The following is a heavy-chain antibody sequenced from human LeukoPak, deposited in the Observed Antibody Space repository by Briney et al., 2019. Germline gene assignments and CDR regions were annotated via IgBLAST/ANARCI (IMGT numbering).Heavy chain of an antibody. Sequence: PGGSLRLSCAASGFTFSSYWMHWVRQAPGKGLVWVSRINSDGSSTSYADSVKGRFTISRDNAKNTLYLQMNSLRAEDTAAYYCARDHPSVAEGIDPWGQGTLVTVSS. V-gene: IGHV3-74*01. CDR3: ARDHPSVAEGIDP. D-gene: IGHD6-19*01. J-gene: IGHJ5*02. CDR1: GFTFSSYW. CDR2: INSDGSST.